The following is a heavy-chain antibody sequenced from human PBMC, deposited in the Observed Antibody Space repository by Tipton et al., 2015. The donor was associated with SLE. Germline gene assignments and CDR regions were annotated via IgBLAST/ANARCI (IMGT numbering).Heavy chain of an antibody. Sequence: TLSLTCAVSGGSIRSYYWSWIRQPPGKGLECIGYISYTGGTRYNPSLESRVTISLDTSKNHFSLKLTSVTAADTAIYFCARGFFHDYWSAEQGRKSFYFDNWGQGALVTVSS. CDR3: ARGFFHDYWSAEQGRKSFYFDN. J-gene: IGHJ4*02. D-gene: IGHD3-3*01. V-gene: IGHV4-59*01. CDR1: GGSIRSYY. CDR2: ISYTGGT.